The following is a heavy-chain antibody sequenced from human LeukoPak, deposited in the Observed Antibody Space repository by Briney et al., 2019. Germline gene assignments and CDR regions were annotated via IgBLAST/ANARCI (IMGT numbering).Heavy chain of an antibody. Sequence: GASVKVSCKASGYTFTSYGISWVRQAPGQGLEWMGWISAYNGNTNYAQKLQGRVTMTTDTSTSTAYMELRSLRSDDTAVYYCARVRARWELGEAAFDIWGQGTMVTVSS. CDR1: GYTFTSYG. CDR3: ARVRARWELGEAAFDI. CDR2: ISAYNGNT. D-gene: IGHD1-26*01. J-gene: IGHJ3*02. V-gene: IGHV1-18*01.